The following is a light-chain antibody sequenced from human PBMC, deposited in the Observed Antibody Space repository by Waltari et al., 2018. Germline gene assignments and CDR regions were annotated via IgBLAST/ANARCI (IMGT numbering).Light chain of an antibody. CDR1: SLRSFY. V-gene: IGLV3-19*01. CDR3: LSQDNTESHLV. J-gene: IGLJ2*01. CDR2: DKN. Sequence: SSDLTQDPAVSVALGQTVRITCQGNSLRSFYALWVHQKPGQGPKLVIYDKNSRPSGNPDRFSASKAGNTASLTISGAQAEDEGYYCCLSQDNTESHLVFGGGTTLTVL.